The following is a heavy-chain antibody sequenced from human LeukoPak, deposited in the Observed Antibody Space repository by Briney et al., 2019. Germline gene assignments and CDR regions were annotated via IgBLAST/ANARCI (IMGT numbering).Heavy chain of an antibody. D-gene: IGHD3-22*01. CDR3: AKFDYYDSTGHLTGDAFDI. J-gene: IGHJ3*02. Sequence: GGSLRLSCAASGFTFSTYGMHWVRQAPGNGLEWVAFIWYDGSNKYYADSVKGRFTISRDNSKNTLYLQMDSLRAEDTAVYFCAKFDYYDSTGHLTGDAFDIWGQGTMVTVSS. CDR1: GFTFSTYG. CDR2: IWYDGSNK. V-gene: IGHV3-33*03.